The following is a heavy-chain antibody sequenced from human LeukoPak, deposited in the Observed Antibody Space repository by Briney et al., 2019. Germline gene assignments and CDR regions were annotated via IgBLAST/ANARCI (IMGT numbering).Heavy chain of an antibody. CDR2: INHSGNI. CDR3: ARVRGAVAVDY. Sequence: SETLSLTCTVSGGSISSGSYYWSWIRQPPGKGLEWIGEINHSGNINYNPSLKSRVTLSVDTSKNQFSLKLNSVTAADTAVFYCARVRGAVAVDYWGQGTLVTVSS. CDR1: GGSISSGSYY. D-gene: IGHD6-19*01. V-gene: IGHV4-39*07. J-gene: IGHJ4*02.